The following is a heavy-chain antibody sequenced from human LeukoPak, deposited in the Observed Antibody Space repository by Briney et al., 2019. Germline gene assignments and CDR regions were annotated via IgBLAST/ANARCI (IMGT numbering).Heavy chain of an antibody. D-gene: IGHD3-10*01. CDR1: GFTFSGSA. V-gene: IGHV3-73*01. Sequence: GGSLRLSCAASGFTFSGSAMHWVRQASGKGLEWVGRIRSKANSYATAYAASVKGRFTISRDDSKNTAYLQMNSLKTEDTAVYYCTSPSGRRVQKWFDPWGQGSLVTVSS. J-gene: IGHJ5*02. CDR3: TSPSGRRVQKWFDP. CDR2: IRSKANSYAT.